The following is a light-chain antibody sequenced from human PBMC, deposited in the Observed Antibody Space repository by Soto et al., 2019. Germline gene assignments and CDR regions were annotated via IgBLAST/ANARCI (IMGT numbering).Light chain of an antibody. CDR2: RAS. J-gene: IGKJ4*01. CDR3: HRHEPYPLI. CDR1: RDIGTW. Sequence: TQMTQSPSTLSASVGDSVSITCRASRDIGTWLAWFQQKPGRAPNLLIYRASTLARGVPSRFSGSGSGTDFTLTISSLQPDDFAIYYCHRHEPYPLIFGGGTKVDI. V-gene: IGKV1-5*03.